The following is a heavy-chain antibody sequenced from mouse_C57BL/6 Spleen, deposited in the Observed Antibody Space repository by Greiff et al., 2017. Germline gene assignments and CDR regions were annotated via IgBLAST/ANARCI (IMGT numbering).Heavy chain of an antibody. CDR1: GYTFTSYW. V-gene: IGHV1-55*01. CDR3: ARRGTRDYGVFAY. Sequence: QVQLQQPGAELVKPGASVKMSCKASGYTFTSYWITWVKQRPGQGLEWIGDIYPGSGSTNYNEKFKSKATLTVDTSSSTAYMQLSSLTSEDSAVYYCARRGTRDYGVFAYWGQGTLVTVSA. CDR2: IYPGSGST. J-gene: IGHJ3*01. D-gene: IGHD2-4*01.